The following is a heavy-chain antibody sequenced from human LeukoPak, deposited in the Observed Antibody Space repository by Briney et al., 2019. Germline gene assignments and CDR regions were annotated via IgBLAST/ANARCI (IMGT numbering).Heavy chain of an antibody. Sequence: ASVKVSCKASGYTFTGYYMHWVRQAPGQGLEWMGWINPNSGGTNYAQKFQGRVTMTRDRSISTAYMELSRLRSDDTAVYYCARGITMVRGVIISPRVWFDPWGQGTLVTVSS. CDR1: GYTFTGYY. J-gene: IGHJ5*02. D-gene: IGHD3-10*01. CDR3: ARGITMVRGVIISPRVWFDP. V-gene: IGHV1-2*02. CDR2: INPNSGGT.